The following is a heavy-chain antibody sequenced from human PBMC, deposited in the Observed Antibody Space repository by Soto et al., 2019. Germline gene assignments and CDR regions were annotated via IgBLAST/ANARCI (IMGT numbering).Heavy chain of an antibody. J-gene: IGHJ6*02. D-gene: IGHD4-17*01. Sequence: EWGPTLVNPREPLTLTCRACEFSRTNGRMGVSGIRQPRGKALEWLAHFFSDAERSYSTSMQSRLNMYKDSSGSQVVLTMTNMAPADTATYYCARMDGDYNYYGLDVWGHGIAVTVSS. CDR2: FFSDAER. V-gene: IGHV2-26*01. CDR3: ARMDGDYNYYGLDV. CDR1: EFSRTNGRMG.